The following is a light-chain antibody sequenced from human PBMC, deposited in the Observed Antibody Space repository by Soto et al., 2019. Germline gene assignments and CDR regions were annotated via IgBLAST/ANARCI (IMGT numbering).Light chain of an antibody. CDR2: EVT. V-gene: IGLV2-14*01. CDR3: TSDTSISTLV. Sequence: QSVLTQPVSVSGSPGQSITISCTGTSSDVGGYNYVSWYQQHPGKAPKLMIYEVTKRPSGVSNRFSGSKSGNTASLTISGLQEEDEADYYCTSDTSISTLVFGGGTKLTVL. CDR1: SSDVGGYNY. J-gene: IGLJ2*01.